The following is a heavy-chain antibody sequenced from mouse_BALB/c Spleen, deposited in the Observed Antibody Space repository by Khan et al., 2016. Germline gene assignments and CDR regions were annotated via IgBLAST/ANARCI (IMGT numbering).Heavy chain of an antibody. CDR2: FHPGSGGT. D-gene: IGHD2-14*01. CDR3: TNRYEAWFTY. V-gene: IGHV1-15*01. J-gene: IGHJ3*01. Sequence: VQLQESGAELVRPGASVKLSCKALGYTFTDYEMHWVRQTPVHGLEWIGGFHPGSGGTAYNQRFKGKATLTDDKSSSTAYMELSSLTSEDYAVYYCTNRYEAWFTYWGQGTLVTVSA. CDR1: GYTFTDYE.